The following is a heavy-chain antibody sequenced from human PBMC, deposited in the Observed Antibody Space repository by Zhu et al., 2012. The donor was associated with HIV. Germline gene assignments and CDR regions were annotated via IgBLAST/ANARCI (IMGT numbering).Heavy chain of an antibody. J-gene: IGHJ4*02. Sequence: QVQIQESGPGLVKPSETLSLTCGVSGVSMTRANWWSWVRQPPGKRPEWIGEIYYSGSTNYNPSLRDRVTISVDMAEKHFALSLRSVTAADTAVYYCARGRSGTHPXYFDSWGQGSWSSSPQ. CDR3: ARGRSGTHPXYFDS. CDR1: GVSMTRANW. V-gene: IGHV4-4*02. D-gene: IGHD1-26*01. CDR2: IYYSGST.